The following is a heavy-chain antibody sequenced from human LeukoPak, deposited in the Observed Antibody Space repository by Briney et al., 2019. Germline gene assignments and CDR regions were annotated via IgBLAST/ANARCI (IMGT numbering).Heavy chain of an antibody. J-gene: IGHJ4*02. V-gene: IGHV3-7*03. CDR1: GFTFSNYW. CDR3: AKGGYYYDSSGYYYFDY. Sequence: GGSLRLSCAVSGFTFSNYWMSWFRQAPGKGLEWLANIKQDGSEKLYVASVKGRFTISRDNAKNSLYLQMNSLRAEDMALYYCAKGGYYYDSSGYYYFDYWGQGTLVTVSS. CDR2: IKQDGSEK. D-gene: IGHD3-22*01.